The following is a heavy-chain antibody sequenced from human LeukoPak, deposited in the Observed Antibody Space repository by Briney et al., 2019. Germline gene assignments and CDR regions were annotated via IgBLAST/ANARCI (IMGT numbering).Heavy chain of an antibody. CDR2: ISGSGGST. Sequence: GGSLRLSCAASGFTFSSYAMSWVRQAPGKGLEWVSAISGSGGSTYYADSVKGRFTISRDNSKNTLYLQMNSLRAEDTAVYYCAKDQGTFIAVAGMFDYWGQGTLVTVSS. CDR1: GFTFSSYA. V-gene: IGHV3-23*01. J-gene: IGHJ4*02. D-gene: IGHD6-13*01. CDR3: AKDQGTFIAVAGMFDY.